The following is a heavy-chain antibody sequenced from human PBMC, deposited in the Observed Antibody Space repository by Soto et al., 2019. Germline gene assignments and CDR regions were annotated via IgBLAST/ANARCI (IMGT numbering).Heavy chain of an antibody. V-gene: IGHV1-3*01. Sequence: QVPLVQSGAEVKKPGASVKVSCKASGYTFTTYSIHWVRQAPGQRLEWMGWINADNGNTKYSQKFQGRVTITRDTSASTAYMELSSLRSEDTAVYYCARDSPGITIFWDWFDPWGQGTLVTVSS. D-gene: IGHD3-9*01. J-gene: IGHJ5*02. CDR3: ARDSPGITIFWDWFDP. CDR1: GYTFTTYS. CDR2: INADNGNT.